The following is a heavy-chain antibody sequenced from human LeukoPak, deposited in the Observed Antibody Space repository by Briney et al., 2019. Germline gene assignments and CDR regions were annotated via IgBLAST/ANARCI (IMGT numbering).Heavy chain of an antibody. Sequence: GGSLRLSCAASGFTFSSYAMSWVRQAPGKGLEWVSAISGSGGSTYYADSVKGRFTISRDNSKNTLYLQMNSLRAEDTALYYCARSRSGSAAGTSDYWGQGTQAIVSS. CDR3: ARSRSGSAAGTSDY. CDR2: ISGSGGST. J-gene: IGHJ4*02. V-gene: IGHV3-23*01. CDR1: GFTFSSYA. D-gene: IGHD6-13*01.